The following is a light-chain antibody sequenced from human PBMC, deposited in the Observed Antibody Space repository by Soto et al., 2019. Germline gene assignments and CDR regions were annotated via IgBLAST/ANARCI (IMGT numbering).Light chain of an antibody. CDR1: QTVSSNY. V-gene: IGKV3-20*01. J-gene: IGKJ5*01. CDR3: QQYTGPPTT. Sequence: ESILTQSPDTLSLSPGERATLSSRASQTVSSNYLAWCQQRPGQAPRLLIYGASTRAAGIPDRFSGSGSGTDFTLTITRLEPEDSAVYFCQQYTGPPTTFGQGTRLESK. CDR2: GAS.